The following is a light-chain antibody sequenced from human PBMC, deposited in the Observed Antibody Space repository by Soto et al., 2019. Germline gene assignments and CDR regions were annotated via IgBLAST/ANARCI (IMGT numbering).Light chain of an antibody. CDR3: QHYDHWPLI. CDR2: VVS. CDR1: QSVRSH. V-gene: IGKV3-15*01. J-gene: IGKJ4*01. Sequence: EIVMTQSPATLSVSPGERATLSCRASQSVRSHLAWYQQKSGQAPRLLIYVVSTRATGIPARFSGSGSGTDFTLTISSLQSEDVAVYYCQHYDHWPLIFGGGSKVEIK.